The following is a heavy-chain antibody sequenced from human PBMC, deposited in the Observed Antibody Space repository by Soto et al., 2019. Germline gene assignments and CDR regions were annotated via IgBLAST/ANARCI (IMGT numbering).Heavy chain of an antibody. Sequence: PGGSLRLSCAASGFTFSSYGMHWVRQAPGKGLEWVAVIWYDGCNKYYADSVKGRFTISRDNSKNTLYLQMNSLRAEDTAVYYCATGIAVAGPFDYWGQGTLVTVSS. CDR3: ATGIAVAGPFDY. CDR1: GFTFSSYG. V-gene: IGHV3-33*01. D-gene: IGHD6-19*01. CDR2: IWYDGCNK. J-gene: IGHJ4*02.